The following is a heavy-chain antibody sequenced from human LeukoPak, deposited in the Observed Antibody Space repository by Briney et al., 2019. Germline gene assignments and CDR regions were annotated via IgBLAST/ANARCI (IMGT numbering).Heavy chain of an antibody. D-gene: IGHD6-13*01. CDR3: ARDRDSSSWYFFAFDI. Sequence: PGGSLRLSCAASGFTFNSYWMSWVRQAPGKGLEWVANIKQDGSEKYYVDSVKGRFTISRDNAKNSLYLQMNSLRAEDTAVYYCARDRDSSSWYFFAFDIWGQGTMVTVSS. J-gene: IGHJ3*02. V-gene: IGHV3-7*03. CDR2: IKQDGSEK. CDR1: GFTFNSYW.